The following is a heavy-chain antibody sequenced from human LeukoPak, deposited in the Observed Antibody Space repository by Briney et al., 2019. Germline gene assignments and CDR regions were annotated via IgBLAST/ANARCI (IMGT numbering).Heavy chain of an antibody. V-gene: IGHV1-8*01. Sequence: ASVKVSCKASGYTFTKYDINWVRQAAGQGLEWMGWMNPNSGNTGYAQKFQGRVTVTRNTSISTAYMELSSLTSEDTAVYYCARVIPAALGDPYSWFDPWGQGTLVTVSS. CDR3: ARVIPAALGDPYSWFDP. J-gene: IGHJ5*02. CDR1: GYTFTKYD. D-gene: IGHD6-25*01. CDR2: MNPNSGNT.